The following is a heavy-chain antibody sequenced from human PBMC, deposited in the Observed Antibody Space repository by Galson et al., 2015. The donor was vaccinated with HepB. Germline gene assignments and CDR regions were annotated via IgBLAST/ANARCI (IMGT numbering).Heavy chain of an antibody. V-gene: IGHV3-30*18. CDR3: AKEGGGIAVAGAEYFDY. D-gene: IGHD6-19*01. J-gene: IGHJ4*02. Sequence: SLRLSCAASGFTFSSCGMHWVRQAPGKGLEWVAVISYDGSNKYYADSVKGRFTISRDNSKNTLYLQMNSLRAEDTAVYYCAKEGGGIAVAGAEYFDYWGRGTLVTVSS. CDR2: ISYDGSNK. CDR1: GFTFSSCG.